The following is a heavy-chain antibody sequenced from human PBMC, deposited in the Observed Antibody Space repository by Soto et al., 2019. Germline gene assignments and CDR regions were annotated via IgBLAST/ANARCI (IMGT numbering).Heavy chain of an antibody. CDR2: ISGSGGST. D-gene: IGHD3-3*01. Sequence: EVQLLESGGGLVQPGGSLRLSCAAYGFTFSSYAMSWVRQAPGKGLEWVSAISGSGGSTYYADSVKGRFTISRDNSKNTLYLQMNSLRAEDTAVYYCAKTVYYDFWSGPSRFDYWGQGTLVTVSS. CDR1: GFTFSSYA. V-gene: IGHV3-23*01. J-gene: IGHJ4*02. CDR3: AKTVYYDFWSGPSRFDY.